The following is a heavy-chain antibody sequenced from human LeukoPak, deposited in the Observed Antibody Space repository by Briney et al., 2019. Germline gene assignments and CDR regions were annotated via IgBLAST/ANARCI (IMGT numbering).Heavy chain of an antibody. CDR2: ISSSTSTI. CDR3: ARDEDGSGGYSVY. CDR1: GFTFSSYN. D-gene: IGHD3-10*01. Sequence: PGGSLRLSCAASGFTFSSYNMNWVRQAPGKGLEWVSYISSSTSTIYYADSVKGRFTISRDNAENSLYLQMNSLRAEDTAVYYCARDEDGSGGYSVYWGQGTLVTVSS. J-gene: IGHJ4*02. V-gene: IGHV3-48*04.